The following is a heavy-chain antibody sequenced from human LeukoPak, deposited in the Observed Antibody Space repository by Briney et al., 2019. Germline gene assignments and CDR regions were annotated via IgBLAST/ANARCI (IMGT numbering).Heavy chain of an antibody. CDR1: GFTFSSYS. CDR3: ARDLFTGDRGYYFDY. V-gene: IGHV3-21*01. D-gene: IGHD7-27*01. Sequence: GGSLRLSCAASGFTFSSYSMNWVRQAPGKGLEWVSSIRSSSSYIYYADSVKGRFTISRDNAKNTLYLQMNSLRAEDTAVYYCARDLFTGDRGYYFDYWGQGTLVTVSS. CDR2: IRSSSSYI. J-gene: IGHJ4*02.